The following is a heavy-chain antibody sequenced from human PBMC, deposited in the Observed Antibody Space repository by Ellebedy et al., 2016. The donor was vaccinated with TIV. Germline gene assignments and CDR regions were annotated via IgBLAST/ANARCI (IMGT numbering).Heavy chain of an antibody. CDR2: IDPSDSYT. CDR1: GYSFTSYW. CDR3: ARLSPDYYYDSSGHAFDI. Sequence: GESLKISXKGSGYSFTSYWIGWVRQMPGKGLEWMGRIDPSDSYTNYSPSFQGHVTISADKSISTAYLQWSSLKASDTAMYYCARLSPDYYYDSSGHAFDIWGQGTMVTVSS. V-gene: IGHV5-10-1*01. D-gene: IGHD3-22*01. J-gene: IGHJ3*02.